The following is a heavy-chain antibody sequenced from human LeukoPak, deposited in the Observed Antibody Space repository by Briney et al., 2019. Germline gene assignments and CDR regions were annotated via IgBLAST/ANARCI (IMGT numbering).Heavy chain of an antibody. D-gene: IGHD1-26*01. CDR1: GFSFSTYW. CDR2: IKQDGSEK. V-gene: IGHV3-7*01. CDR3: ARGSGSYGY. Sequence: PGGSLKLSCVASGFSFSTYWMSWVRQAPGKGLEWVANIKQDGSEKYYVDSVKGRFTISRDNAKNSLYLQMNSLRAEDTAVYYCARGSGSYGYWGQGTLVTVSS. J-gene: IGHJ4*02.